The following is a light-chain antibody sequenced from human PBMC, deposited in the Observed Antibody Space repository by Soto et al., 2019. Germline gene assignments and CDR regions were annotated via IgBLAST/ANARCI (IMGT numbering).Light chain of an antibody. Sequence: QSVLTQPASVSGSPGQSITISCTGSSSDIGGYNSVSWYQQHPGKAPKLLIYEVSNRPSGVSNRFSGSKSGNTASLTISGLQAEDEADYYCSSYRSSGNLGGVFGGGTKVTVL. CDR1: SSDIGGYNS. CDR2: EVS. J-gene: IGLJ2*01. V-gene: IGLV2-14*01. CDR3: SSYRSSGNLGGV.